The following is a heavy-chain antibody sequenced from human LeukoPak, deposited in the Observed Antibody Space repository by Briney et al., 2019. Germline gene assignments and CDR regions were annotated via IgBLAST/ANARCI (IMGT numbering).Heavy chain of an antibody. CDR2: IYYSGST. Sequence: PSETLSLTCTVSGGSISSYYWSWIRQPPGKGLEWIGYIYYSGSTNYNPSLKSRVTVSVDTSKNQFSLKLSSVTAADTAVYYCARRPVRQLWFDPWGQGTLVTVSS. CDR1: GGSISSYY. J-gene: IGHJ5*02. V-gene: IGHV4-59*08. CDR3: ARRPVRQLWFDP. D-gene: IGHD1-14*01.